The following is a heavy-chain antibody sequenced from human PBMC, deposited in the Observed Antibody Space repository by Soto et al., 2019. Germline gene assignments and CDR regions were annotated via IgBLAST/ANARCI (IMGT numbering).Heavy chain of an antibody. V-gene: IGHV1-18*01. CDR2: ISGYNGNT. CDR3: ARDPRRYYHDTTGSPIDF. CDR1: GYTFGNFG. J-gene: IGHJ4*02. D-gene: IGHD3-22*01. Sequence: ASVKVSCKASGYTFGNFGVSWVRQAPGQGLEWMGWISGYNGNTNYAQRFQDRITMTTDIPTGTAYMELRSLRSDDTAVYYCARDPRRYYHDTTGSPIDFWGQGTLVTVSS.